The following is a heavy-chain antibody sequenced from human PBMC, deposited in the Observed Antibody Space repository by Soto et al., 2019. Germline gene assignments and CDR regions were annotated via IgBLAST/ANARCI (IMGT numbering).Heavy chain of an antibody. Sequence: EVQLVESGGGLVQPGGSLRLSCAASGFTFSSYEMNWVRQAPGKGLEWVSYISSSGSTIYYADSVKGRLTISRDNSKNTLHLQMNSLRAEDTAVYYCAKDGGIAGAVEYFQHWGQGTLVTVSS. CDR3: AKDGGIAGAVEYFQH. D-gene: IGHD6-13*01. CDR1: GFTFSSYE. J-gene: IGHJ1*01. CDR2: ISSSGSTI. V-gene: IGHV3-48*03.